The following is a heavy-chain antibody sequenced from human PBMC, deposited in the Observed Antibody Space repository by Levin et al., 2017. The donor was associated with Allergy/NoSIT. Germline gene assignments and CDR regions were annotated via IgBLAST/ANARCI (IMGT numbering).Heavy chain of an antibody. CDR1: GGSISSYY. D-gene: IGHD4-17*01. J-gene: IGHJ6*02. V-gene: IGHV4-59*01. CDR2: IYYSGST. CDR3: ARAPTVHYYGMDV. Sequence: SETLSLTCTVSGGSISSYYWSWIRQPPGKGLEWIGYIYYSGSTNYNPSLKSRVTISVDTSKNQFSLKLSSVTAADTAVYYCARAPTVHYYGMDVWGQGTTVTVSS.